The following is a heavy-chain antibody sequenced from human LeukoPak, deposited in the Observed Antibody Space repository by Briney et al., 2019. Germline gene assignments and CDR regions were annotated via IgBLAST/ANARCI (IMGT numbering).Heavy chain of an antibody. CDR3: ARERPPTIFRSLYGMDV. V-gene: IGHV1-18*01. D-gene: IGHD3-3*01. J-gene: IGHJ6*02. Sequence: ASVKVSFQASGYTFTSYGISWVRQAPGQRLEWMGWISAYNGNTNYAQKLQGRVTMTTDTSTSTAYMELRSLRSDDTAVYYCARERPPTIFRSLYGMDVWGQGTTVTVSS. CDR2: ISAYNGNT. CDR1: GYTFTSYG.